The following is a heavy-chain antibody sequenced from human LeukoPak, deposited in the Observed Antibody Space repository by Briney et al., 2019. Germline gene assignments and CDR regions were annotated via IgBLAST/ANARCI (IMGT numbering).Heavy chain of an antibody. D-gene: IGHD3-16*01. CDR3: ARGVSLTGGEGFDY. V-gene: IGHV1-2*02. Sequence: GASVKVSCKASGYTFTGYYMHWVRQAPGQGLEWMGWISPNSGGTNYAQKFQGRVTMTRDTSISTAYMELGRLRSDDTAVYYCARGVSLTGGEGFDYWGQGTLVTVSS. CDR1: GYTFTGYY. J-gene: IGHJ4*02. CDR2: ISPNSGGT.